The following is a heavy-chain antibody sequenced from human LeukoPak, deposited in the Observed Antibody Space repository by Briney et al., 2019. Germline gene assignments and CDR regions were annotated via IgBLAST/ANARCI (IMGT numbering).Heavy chain of an antibody. V-gene: IGHV1-8*03. CDR2: MNPYSGNT. CDR1: GYIFGSYD. D-gene: IGHD2-15*01. Sequence: ASVKVSCKASGYIFGSYDINWVRQATGQGHEWMGWMNPYSGNTGSAQKYQGRVTFTTNPSISTAYMELSSLRSEDTAVYYCARGYCSGGRCSNWFDPWGQGTLVTVSS. J-gene: IGHJ5*02. CDR3: ARGYCSGGRCSNWFDP.